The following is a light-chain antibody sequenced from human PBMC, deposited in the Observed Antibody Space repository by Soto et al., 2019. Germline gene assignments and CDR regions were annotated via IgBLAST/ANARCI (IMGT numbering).Light chain of an antibody. Sequence: DVHLTQSPSFLSASVGHIVPITCRASQGITNYLDWYQKKQGKAPKPLIYTASTLQSGVPARLSGSGDGAEFTITITGMKYEDFETYFCQQFHTYTWTFGQGTKVDIK. V-gene: IGKV1-9*01. CDR2: TAS. J-gene: IGKJ1*01. CDR3: QQFHTYTWT. CDR1: QGITNY.